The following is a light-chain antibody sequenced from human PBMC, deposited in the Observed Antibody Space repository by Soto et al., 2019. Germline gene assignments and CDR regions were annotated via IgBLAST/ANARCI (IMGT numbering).Light chain of an antibody. CDR2: VAS. V-gene: IGKV1-9*01. CDR3: QQLDNYPRM. Sequence: DIQLTQSPSFLSASVGDRVTITCRASQGISSYLAWYQQKPGKAPKLLIYVASTLQSGVPSRFSGSGSGTEFTLTISSLQPEDFATYYCQQLDNYPRMFGQGTKVEIK. CDR1: QGISSY. J-gene: IGKJ1*01.